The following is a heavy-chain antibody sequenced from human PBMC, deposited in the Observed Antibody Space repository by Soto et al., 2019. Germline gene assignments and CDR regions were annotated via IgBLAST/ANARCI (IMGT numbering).Heavy chain of an antibody. Sequence: QITLKESGPTLVKPTQTLTVTCTFSGFSLSTSGLGVGWIRQPPGKPLERLALIYWDDGKRYSPSIRSRLTITKANSKTQLVRPMTNMDPVGTTTSSCIQTGCGGDALQSYASNYYPGMDVWGQETTVTVSS. CDR2: IYWDDGK. J-gene: IGHJ6*02. CDR3: IQTGCGGDALQSYASNYYPGMDV. CDR1: GFSLSTSGLG. D-gene: IGHD2-21*02. V-gene: IGHV2-5*02.